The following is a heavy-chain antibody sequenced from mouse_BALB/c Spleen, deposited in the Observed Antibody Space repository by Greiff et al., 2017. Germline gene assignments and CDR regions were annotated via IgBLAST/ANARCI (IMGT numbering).Heavy chain of an antibody. J-gene: IGHJ4*01. CDR3: ARFGGSSSYAMDY. Sequence: EVKVEESGGGLVQPGGSRKLSCAASGFTFSSFGMHWVRQAPEKGLEWVAYISSGSSTIYYADTVKGRFTISRDNPKNTLFLQMTSLRSEDTAMYYCARFGGSSSYAMDYWGQGTSVTVSS. V-gene: IGHV5-17*02. CDR1: GFTFSSFG. CDR2: ISSGSSTI. D-gene: IGHD1-1*01.